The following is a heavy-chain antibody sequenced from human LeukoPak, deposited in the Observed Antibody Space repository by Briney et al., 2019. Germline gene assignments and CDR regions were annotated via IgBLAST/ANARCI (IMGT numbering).Heavy chain of an antibody. D-gene: IGHD6-19*01. CDR3: AQGLVRDNGY. V-gene: IGHV3-30*03. CDR2: ISYDGSNK. CDR1: GFTFSSYG. Sequence: PGGSLRLSCAASGFTFSSYGMHWVRQAPGKGLEWVAVISYDGSNKYYADSVKGRFTISRDNSKNTLYLQMNSLRAEDTAVYYCAQGLVRDNGYWGQGTLVTVSS. J-gene: IGHJ4*02.